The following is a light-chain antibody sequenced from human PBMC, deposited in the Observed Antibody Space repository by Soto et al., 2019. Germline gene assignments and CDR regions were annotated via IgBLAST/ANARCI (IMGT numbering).Light chain of an antibody. J-gene: IGKJ1*01. V-gene: IGKV2-28*01. CDR2: LGS. CDR1: QSLLNSDGYNY. Sequence: DIVMTQSPLSLPVTPGEPASISCTSNQSLLNSDGYNYLDWYLQKPGQSPQVLIFLGSYRASGVPDRFSGSGSGTEFTLKISRVAAEDVGVYFCMQGIQTPPSFVRGTRVEI. CDR3: MQGIQTPPS.